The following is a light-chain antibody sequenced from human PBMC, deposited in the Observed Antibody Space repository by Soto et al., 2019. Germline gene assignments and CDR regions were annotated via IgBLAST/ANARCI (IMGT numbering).Light chain of an antibody. CDR1: SSNIGANFD. J-gene: IGLJ2*01. CDR2: GNN. V-gene: IGLV1-40*01. Sequence: QLVLTQPPSVSGAPGQRVTISCTGSSSNIGANFDVHWYQQLPGTAPKLLIYGNNNRPSGVPDRFSGSKSGTSASLAITGLQAEDEADYYCQAYDSRLSGVVFGGGTKLTVL. CDR3: QAYDSRLSGVV.